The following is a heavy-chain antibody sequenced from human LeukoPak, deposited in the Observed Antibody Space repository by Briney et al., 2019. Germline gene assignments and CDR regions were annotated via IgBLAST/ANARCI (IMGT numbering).Heavy chain of an antibody. V-gene: IGHV1-2*02. CDR1: GYTFTGYY. CDR3: ARGADRVDYYYYMDV. J-gene: IGHJ6*03. Sequence: ASVKVSCKASGYTFTGYYMHWVRQAPGQGLEWMGWIKPNSGGTNYAQKFQGRVTMTRDTSISTAYMELSRLKSDDTAVYYCARGADRVDYYYYMDVWGKGTTVTVSS. D-gene: IGHD5-12*01. CDR2: IKPNSGGT.